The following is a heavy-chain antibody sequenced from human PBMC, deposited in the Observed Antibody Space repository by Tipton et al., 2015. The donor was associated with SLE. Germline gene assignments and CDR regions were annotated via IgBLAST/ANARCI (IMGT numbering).Heavy chain of an antibody. V-gene: IGHV4-34*01. D-gene: IGHD3-3*01. CDR1: GGSFSGYY. J-gene: IGHJ4*02. CDR3: ARGRAYDFWKGPFDY. CDR2: INQSGST. Sequence: TLSLTCAVYGGSFSGYYWSWIRQPPGKGLEWIGEINQSGSTNYNPSLKSRVTISVDTSKNQFSLKLSSVTAADTAVYYCARGRAYDFWKGPFDYWGQGTLVTVSS.